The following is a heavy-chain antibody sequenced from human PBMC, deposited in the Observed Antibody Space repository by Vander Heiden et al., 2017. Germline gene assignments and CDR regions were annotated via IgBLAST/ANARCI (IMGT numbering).Heavy chain of an antibody. CDR3: TTDPYYYDSSGYSLVGY. D-gene: IGHD3-22*01. V-gene: IGHV3-15*07. CDR1: GFTFSTAR. CDR2: IKSKTDGGTT. J-gene: IGHJ4*02. Sequence: EVQLLESGGGLVKPGGSLRLSCAASGFTFSTARMNWVPQGPGKGLEGVGRIKSKTDGGTTDYAAPVKGRFTISRDDSKNTLYLQMNSLKTEDTAVYYCTTDPYYYDSSGYSLVGYWGQGTLVTVSS.